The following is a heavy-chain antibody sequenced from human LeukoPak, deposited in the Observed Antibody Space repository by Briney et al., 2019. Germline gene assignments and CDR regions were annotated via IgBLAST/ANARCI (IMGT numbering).Heavy chain of an antibody. V-gene: IGHV4-61*01. Sequence: ASETLSLTCTVSGGSVSSGSYYWSWIRQPPGKGLEWIGYIFYSGSTNYNPSLRSRVTISVDTSKKQFSLKLSSVTAADTAIYYCARVSDRGSWLDHWGQGTLVTVSS. CDR3: ARVSDRGSWLDH. D-gene: IGHD3-16*01. CDR2: IFYSGST. J-gene: IGHJ4*02. CDR1: GGSVSSGSYY.